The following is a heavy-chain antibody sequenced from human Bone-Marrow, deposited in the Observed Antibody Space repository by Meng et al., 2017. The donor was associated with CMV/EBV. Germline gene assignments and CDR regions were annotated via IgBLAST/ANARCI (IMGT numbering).Heavy chain of an antibody. J-gene: IGHJ4*02. D-gene: IGHD3-10*01. Sequence: GESLKISCAASGFIFSNAWMNWVRQAPGKGLEWVGRIKRISAGGTADYATPVKGRFTISRDDSKNMLYLQMNSLKTEDTGVYYCSTDSGTDYWGQGTLVTVSS. CDR2: IKRISAGGTA. CDR3: STDSGTDY. V-gene: IGHV3-15*01. CDR1: GFIFSNAW.